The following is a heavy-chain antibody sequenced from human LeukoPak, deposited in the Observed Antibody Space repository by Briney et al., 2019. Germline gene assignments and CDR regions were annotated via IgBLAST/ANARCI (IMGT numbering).Heavy chain of an antibody. V-gene: IGHV4-31*03. CDR1: GGSISSGGYY. CDR2: IYYSGST. J-gene: IGHJ3*02. CDR3: ARDRCCGGDCLDAFDI. Sequence: SQTLSLTCTVSGGSISSGGYYWSWIRQHPGKGLELIGYIYYSGSTYYNPSLKSRVTISVDTSKNQFSLKLSSVTAADTAVYYCARDRCCGGDCLDAFDIWGQGTMVTVSS. D-gene: IGHD2-21*02.